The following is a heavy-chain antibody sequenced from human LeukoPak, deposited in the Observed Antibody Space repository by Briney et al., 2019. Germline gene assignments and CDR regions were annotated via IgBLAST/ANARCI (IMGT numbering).Heavy chain of an antibody. D-gene: IGHD2-15*01. CDR1: GFTFDDYA. CDR2: ISWNSGSI. J-gene: IGHJ6*02. V-gene: IGHV3-9*01. Sequence: QPGGFLRLSCAASGFTFDDYAMHWVRQAPGKGLEWVSGISWNSGSIGYADSVKGRFTISRDNAKNSLYLQMNSLRAEDTALYYCAKDQDIVDYYGMDVRGQGTTVTVSS. CDR3: AKDQDIVDYYGMDV.